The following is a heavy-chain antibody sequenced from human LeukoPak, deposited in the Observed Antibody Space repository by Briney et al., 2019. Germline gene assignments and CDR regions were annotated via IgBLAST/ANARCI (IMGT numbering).Heavy chain of an antibody. Sequence: SETLSLTCTLSGGSIKSSDYYWAWLRQSPGKGLEWIGTIYYSGSTYYNTSLKSRLTFSVDTSNNHFSLSLASVTASDTGLYFCARQGNRSPLDLWGQGILVTVSS. CDR3: ARQGNRSPLDL. V-gene: IGHV4-39*01. J-gene: IGHJ4*02. CDR2: IYYSGST. CDR1: GGSIKSSDYY.